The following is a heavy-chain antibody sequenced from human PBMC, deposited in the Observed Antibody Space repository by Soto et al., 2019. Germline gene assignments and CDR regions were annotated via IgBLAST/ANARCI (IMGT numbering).Heavy chain of an antibody. CDR2: ILTNAQSYAA. V-gene: IGHV3-73*01. J-gene: IGHJ4*02. CDR1: GFTFSGSG. CDR3: TRWAGSNWNDDY. D-gene: IGHD1-1*01. Sequence: GGSLRLSCAASGFTFSGSGMHWVRQASGKGLEWVGRILTNAQSYAAAYAASVQGRFTISRDDSQNTTYLQMNSLKSEDTAIYYCTRWAGSNWNDDYWGQGTLVTVSS.